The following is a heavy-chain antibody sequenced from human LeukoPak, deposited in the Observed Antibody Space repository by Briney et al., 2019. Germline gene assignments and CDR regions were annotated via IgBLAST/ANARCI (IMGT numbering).Heavy chain of an antibody. CDR1: GYTFSRYG. CDR2: IIPIFGTA. V-gene: IGHV1-69*13. Sequence: SVKVSCKTSGYTFSRYGFSWVRQAPGQGLEWMGGIIPIFGTANYAQKFQGRVTITADESTSTAYMELSSLRSEDTAVYYCARGGYYYYGMDVWGQGTTVTVSS. CDR3: ARGGYYYYGMDV. J-gene: IGHJ6*02.